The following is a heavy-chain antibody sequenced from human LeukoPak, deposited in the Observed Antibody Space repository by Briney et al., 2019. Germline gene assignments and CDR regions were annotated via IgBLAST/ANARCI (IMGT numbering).Heavy chain of an antibody. Sequence: ASVKVSCKASGYTFTGYYMHWVRQAPGQGLEWMGWINPNSGGTNYAQKFQGRVTMTTDTSTSTAYMELRSLRSDDTAVYYCARDHSSSWYFDWGRGTLVTVSS. CDR3: ARDHSSSWYFD. J-gene: IGHJ4*02. CDR2: INPNSGGT. V-gene: IGHV1-2*02. D-gene: IGHD6-13*01. CDR1: GYTFTGYY.